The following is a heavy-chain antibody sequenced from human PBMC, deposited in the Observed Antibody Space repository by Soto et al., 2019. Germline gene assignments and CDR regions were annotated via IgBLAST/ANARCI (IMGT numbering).Heavy chain of an antibody. D-gene: IGHD4-17*01. CDR2: IWYDGSKK. J-gene: IGHJ3*02. V-gene: IGHV3-33*01. CDR3: ARGRGGSYGGNSAHFDI. Sequence: QVQLVESGGGVVQPGTSLRLSCEASGFTVSGFGMQWVRQAPSKGLELVAVIWYDGSKKYYADCVKGRFTISRENSKNPGYLHMNRLRAEDTAVYYCARGRGGSYGGNSAHFDIWGQGTLVTVSS. CDR1: GFTVSGFG.